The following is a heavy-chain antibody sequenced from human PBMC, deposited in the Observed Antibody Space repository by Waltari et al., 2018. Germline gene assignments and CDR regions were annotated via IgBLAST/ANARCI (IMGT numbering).Heavy chain of an antibody. V-gene: IGHV1-18*01. D-gene: IGHD3-22*01. J-gene: IGHJ4*02. CDR1: GYTFASYG. CDR2: ISAYNGDT. Sequence: QVQLVQSGAAVKKPGASVKVSCKASGYTFASYGIRWVRQAPGQGLEWMGWISAYNGDTNYVQKIQGRVTMTTDTSTSTAYMELRSLRSDDTAVYYCARGHTGYYDSRGFYAFDYWGQGTLVTVSS. CDR3: ARGHTGYYDSRGFYAFDY.